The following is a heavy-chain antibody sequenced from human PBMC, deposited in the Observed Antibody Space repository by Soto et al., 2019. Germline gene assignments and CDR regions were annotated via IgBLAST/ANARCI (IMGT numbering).Heavy chain of an antibody. CDR3: ARGTDIVLVPAAYNWFDP. CDR2: IYYSGST. CDR1: GGSISSGDYY. V-gene: IGHV4-30-4*01. J-gene: IGHJ5*02. D-gene: IGHD2-2*01. Sequence: QVQLQESGPGLVKPSQTLSLTCTVSGGSISSGDYYWSWIRQPPGKGLEWIGYIYYSGSTYYNPSLKSRVTISVDTSKNQFSLKLSSVTAADTAVYYCARGTDIVLVPAAYNWFDPWGQGTLVTVSS.